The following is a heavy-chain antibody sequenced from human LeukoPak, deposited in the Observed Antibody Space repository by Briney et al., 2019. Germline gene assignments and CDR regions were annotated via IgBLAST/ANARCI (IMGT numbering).Heavy chain of an antibody. CDR1: GYTLTEVS. CDR2: FDPEDGET. J-gene: IGHJ4*02. D-gene: IGHD3-3*01. V-gene: IGHV1-24*01. CDR3: ATTGPDFWSGYYDY. Sequence: VASVKVSCKVSGYTLTEVSMHWVRQAPGKGLEWMGGFDPEDGETIYAQKFQGRVTMTEDTSTDTAYMELSSLRSEDTAVYYCATTGPDFWSGYYDYWGQGTLVAVSS.